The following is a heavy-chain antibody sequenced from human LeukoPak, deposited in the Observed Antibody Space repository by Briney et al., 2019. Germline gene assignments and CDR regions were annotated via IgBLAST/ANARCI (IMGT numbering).Heavy chain of an antibody. CDR2: IKQDGSEK. J-gene: IGHJ4*02. D-gene: IGHD6-13*01. CDR3: ARDGAAAGTGPYYFDY. Sequence: GGSLRLSCAASGFTFSSYWMSWVRQAPGKGLEWVANIKQDGSEKYYVDSVKGRFTISRDNAKNSLYLQMNSLRAEDTAVYYCARDGAAAGTGPYYFDYWGQGTLVTVSS. CDR1: GFTFSSYW. V-gene: IGHV3-7*01.